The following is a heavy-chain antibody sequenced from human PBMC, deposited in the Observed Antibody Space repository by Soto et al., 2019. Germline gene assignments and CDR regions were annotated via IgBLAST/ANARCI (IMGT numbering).Heavy chain of an antibody. Sequence: QVQLQESGPGLVKPSQTLSLTCTVSGGSISSGDHYWSWIRQPPGKGLEWLGFIYYSGSTYYNPSLMSRVTISIDTSKNQFSLKLTSVTAADTAVYYCARGLRYTYNRFDYWGQGTLVTVSS. CDR2: IYYSGST. CDR1: GGSISSGDHY. V-gene: IGHV4-30-4*01. J-gene: IGHJ4*02. CDR3: ARGLRYTYNRFDY. D-gene: IGHD1-1*01.